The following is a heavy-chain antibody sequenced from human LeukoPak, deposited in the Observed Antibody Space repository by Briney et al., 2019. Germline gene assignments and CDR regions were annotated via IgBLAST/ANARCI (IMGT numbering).Heavy chain of an antibody. Sequence: SETLSLTCTVSGVSIRSSYYYWGWIRQPPGKGLEWIGSIYDSGSTYYNPSLKSRVTISVDTSKNQFSLKLNSVTAADTAVYYCARNYGDYVSPWFDYWGQGTLVTVSS. D-gene: IGHD4-17*01. CDR3: ARNYGDYVSPWFDY. J-gene: IGHJ4*02. CDR2: IYDSGST. CDR1: GVSIRSSYYY. V-gene: IGHV4-39*01.